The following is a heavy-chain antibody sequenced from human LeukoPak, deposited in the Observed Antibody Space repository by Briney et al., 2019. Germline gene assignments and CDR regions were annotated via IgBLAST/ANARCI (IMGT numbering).Heavy chain of an antibody. CDR3: AKPHITGRGFNCFDP. Sequence: SDTVSLTCALYGQSFSGYYWRGLRQPRGKGVEWIGEINHSGSSTYNPSLKRRVTISVDTSKTQFSLKLSPVTATDTAVYFCAKPHITGRGFNCFDPWGQGTLVTVSS. CDR1: GQSFSGYY. V-gene: IGHV4-34*01. CDR2: INHSGSS. J-gene: IGHJ5*02. D-gene: IGHD3-10*01.